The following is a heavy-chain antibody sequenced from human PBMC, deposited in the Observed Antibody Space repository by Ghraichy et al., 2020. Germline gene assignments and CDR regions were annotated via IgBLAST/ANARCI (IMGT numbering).Heavy chain of an antibody. V-gene: IGHV4-59*01. CDR2: IYYSGST. J-gene: IGHJ5*02. CDR3: ARLREGYCSSISCYNKWFDP. CDR1: GGSISSYY. Sequence: SETLSHTCTVYGGSISSYYWSWIRQPPGKGLEWIGYIYYSGSTNHNPSLKSRVTISVDTSKNQFSLKLSSVTAADTAVYYCARLREGYCSSISCYNKWFDPWGQGTLVTVSS. D-gene: IGHD2-2*02.